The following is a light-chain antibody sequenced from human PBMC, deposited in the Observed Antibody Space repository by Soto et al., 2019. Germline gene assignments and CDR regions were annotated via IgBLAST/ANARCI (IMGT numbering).Light chain of an antibody. J-gene: IGKJ2*01. CDR1: QSLRHHNGYYY. Sequence: DIVMTQSPLSLPVTPGEPASISCRSSQSLRHHNGYYYLDWYLQKPGQSPQVLIYLGSNRASGVPDRVSGSGSRTVFTLKITGVEAEDVGVYYCIQTLQAPYSFGQGIKLEIK. CDR3: IQTLQAPYS. V-gene: IGKV2-28*01. CDR2: LGS.